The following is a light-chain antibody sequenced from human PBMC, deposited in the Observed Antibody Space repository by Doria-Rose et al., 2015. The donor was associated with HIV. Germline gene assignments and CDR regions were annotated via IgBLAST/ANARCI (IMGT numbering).Light chain of an antibody. J-gene: IGKJ1*01. V-gene: IGKV3-20*01. CDR2: DGS. CDR3: HQYGTSWT. CDR1: QSFSSTY. Sequence: LTQSPGTLSLSPGERATLSCRASQSFSSTYLAWYQQKPGQAPSLLIYDGSTRATGIPDRFSASGSGTDFTLTLNRLEPEDFALYYCHQYGTSWTFGQGTKVEI.